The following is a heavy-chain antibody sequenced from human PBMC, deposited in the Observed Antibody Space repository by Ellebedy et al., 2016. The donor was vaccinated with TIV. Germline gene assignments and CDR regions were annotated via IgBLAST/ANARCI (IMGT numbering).Heavy chain of an antibody. CDR1: GLTFSSHA. CDR3: AVRVTKLY. Sequence: GESLKISCAASGLTFSSHAMSWVRQAPGKGLEWVSSITASGGNTYYAGSVKGRLTISRDNSKSTLDLQMSSLRDEDTAVYDCAVRVTKLYWGQGTLVTVSS. CDR2: ITASGGNT. D-gene: IGHD4-17*01. J-gene: IGHJ4*02. V-gene: IGHV3-23*01.